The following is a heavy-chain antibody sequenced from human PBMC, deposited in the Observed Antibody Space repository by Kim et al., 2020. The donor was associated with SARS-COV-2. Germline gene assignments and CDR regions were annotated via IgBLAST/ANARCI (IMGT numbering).Heavy chain of an antibody. Sequence: GESLKISCKGSGYSFTSYWIGWVRQMPGKGLEWMGIIYPGYSDTRYSPSFQGQVTISADKSISTAYLQWSSLKASDTAMYYCARQGEYYYGSGSYSHPYYYGMDVWGQGTTVTVSS. V-gene: IGHV5-51*01. CDR2: IYPGYSDT. J-gene: IGHJ6*02. CDR3: ARQGEYYYGSGSYSHPYYYGMDV. D-gene: IGHD3-10*01. CDR1: GYSFTSYW.